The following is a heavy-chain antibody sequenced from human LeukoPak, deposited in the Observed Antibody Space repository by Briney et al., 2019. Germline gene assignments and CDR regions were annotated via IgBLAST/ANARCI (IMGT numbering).Heavy chain of an antibody. CDR3: ASRPFETTVVPWDFY. D-gene: IGHD4-23*01. CDR1: GYNFNTYW. CDR2: IRPMNSDV. J-gene: IGHJ4*02. Sequence: GESLKISCKGSGYNFNTYWVAWVRQLPGKVLEWMGIIRPMNSDVRYSPSFQGQVAISADRSINTAYLQWSSLTASDTAMYYCASRPFETTVVPWDFYWGQGTQVTVSS. V-gene: IGHV5-51*01.